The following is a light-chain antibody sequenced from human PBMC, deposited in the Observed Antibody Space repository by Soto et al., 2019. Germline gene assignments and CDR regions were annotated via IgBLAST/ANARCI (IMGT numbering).Light chain of an antibody. CDR3: CSFAGSGSYV. CDR2: EGS. V-gene: IGLV2-23*01. CDR1: SSDDGSYNL. Sequence: QSALTQPASVPGSPGQSITISCTGTSSDDGSYNLVSWYQQHPGKAPKLTIYEGSKRPSGVSNRFSGSKSGNTASLTISGLQAEDEADYYCCSFAGSGSYVFGTGTKLTVL. J-gene: IGLJ1*01.